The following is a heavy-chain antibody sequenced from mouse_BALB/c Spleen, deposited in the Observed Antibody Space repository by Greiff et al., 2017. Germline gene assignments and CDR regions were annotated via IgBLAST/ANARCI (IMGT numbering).Heavy chain of an antibody. CDR2: INPYNGGT. Sequence: VQLQQSGPELVKPGASVKMSCKASGYTFTSYVMHWVKQKPGQGLEWIGYINPYNGGTSYNQKFKGKATLTVDKSSSTAFMHLNSLTSEDSAVYYCARGGYGSSFYAMDYWGQGTSVTVSS. CDR1: GYTFTSYV. J-gene: IGHJ4*01. CDR3: ARGGYGSSFYAMDY. V-gene: IGHV1-14*01. D-gene: IGHD1-1*01.